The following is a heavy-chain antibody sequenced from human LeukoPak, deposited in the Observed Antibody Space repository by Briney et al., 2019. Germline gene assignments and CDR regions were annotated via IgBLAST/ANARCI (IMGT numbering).Heavy chain of an antibody. V-gene: IGHV3-15*07. CDR1: GFTFSNAW. CDR2: IKSKTDGGTT. CDR3: TTEEYYYGSGYFDY. D-gene: IGHD3-10*01. J-gene: IGHJ4*02. Sequence: GGSLRLSCAASGFTFSNAWMNWVRQTPGRGLEWVGRIKSKTDGGTTDYAAPVKGRFTISRDDSKNTLYLQMNSLKTEDTAVYYCTTEEYYYGSGYFDYWGQGTLVTVSS.